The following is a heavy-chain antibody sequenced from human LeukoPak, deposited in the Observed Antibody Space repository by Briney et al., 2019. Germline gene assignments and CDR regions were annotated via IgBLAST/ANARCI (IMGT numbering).Heavy chain of an antibody. J-gene: IGHJ5*02. V-gene: IGHV3-7*01. CDR2: IKQDGSLE. Sequence: GGSLRLSCEAFGFTFTHYWMRWVRQPPGKGLEWLANIKQDGSLEFYEDSVKGRFTASIDSVKNSLYLHMTRLRVEDTAVYYCVSTSGPWGQGTPVTVSS. CDR3: VSTSGP. CDR1: GFTFTHYW.